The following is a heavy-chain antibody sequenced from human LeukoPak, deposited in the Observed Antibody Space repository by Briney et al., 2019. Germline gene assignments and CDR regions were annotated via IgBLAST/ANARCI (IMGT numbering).Heavy chain of an antibody. V-gene: IGHV3-23*01. CDR3: AKTRRRTMEWIDYYYYMDV. CDR1: GFTFSSYA. CDR2: ISGSGGST. J-gene: IGHJ6*03. Sequence: PGGSLRLSCAASGFTFSSYAMSWVRQAPGKGLEWVSAISGSGGSTYYADSVKGRFTISRDNSKNTLYLQMNSLRAEDTAVYYCAKTRRRTMEWIDYYYYMDVWGKGTTVTVSS. D-gene: IGHD3-3*01.